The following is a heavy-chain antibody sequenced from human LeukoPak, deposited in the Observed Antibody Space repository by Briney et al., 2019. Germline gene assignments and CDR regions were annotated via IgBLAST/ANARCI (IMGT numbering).Heavy chain of an antibody. V-gene: IGHV4-34*01. J-gene: IGHJ4*02. CDR1: GRSFNGYY. D-gene: IGHD3-10*01. CDR3: ARCRGSGSYYHY. CDR2: INRGGST. Sequence: SETLSLTCAVYGRSFNGYYWTWLRQPPGKGLEWIGEINRGGSTDYNPSLKSRVTISVDTSKNQFSLRLSSVTAADTAVYYCARCRGSGSYYHYWGQGTLVTVSS.